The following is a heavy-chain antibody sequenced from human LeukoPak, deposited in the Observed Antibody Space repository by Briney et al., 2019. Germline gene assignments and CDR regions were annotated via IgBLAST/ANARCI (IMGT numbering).Heavy chain of an antibody. Sequence: GGSLRLSCAASGFTFSSYSMNWVRQAPGKGLEWVSSISSSSSYIYYADSVKGRFTISRDNAKNSLYLQMNSLRAEDTAVYYCARDPSFRFGEFLSVDYGGQGTLVTVSS. V-gene: IGHV3-21*01. D-gene: IGHD3-10*01. CDR2: ISSSSSYI. J-gene: IGHJ4*02. CDR3: ARDPSFRFGEFLSVDY. CDR1: GFTFSSYS.